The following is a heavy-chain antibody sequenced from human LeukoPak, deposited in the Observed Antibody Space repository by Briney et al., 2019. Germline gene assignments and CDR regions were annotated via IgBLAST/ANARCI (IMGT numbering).Heavy chain of an antibody. CDR1: GDSISSGGYY. Sequence: PSETLSLTCTVSGDSISSGGYYWNWIRQHPGKGLEWIGYIYSSGSTYYNPSLRSRVTISVDMSKNQFSLKLSSVTAADTAVYYCARAMERVYDNSGYYNAFWFDPWGQGTLVTVSS. CDR3: ARAMERVYDNSGYYNAFWFDP. J-gene: IGHJ5*02. CDR2: IYSSGST. V-gene: IGHV4-31*03. D-gene: IGHD3-22*01.